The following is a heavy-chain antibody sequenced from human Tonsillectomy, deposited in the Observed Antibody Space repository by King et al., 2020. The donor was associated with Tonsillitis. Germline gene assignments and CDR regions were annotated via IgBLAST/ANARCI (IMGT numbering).Heavy chain of an antibody. V-gene: IGHV1-69*01. CDR1: GGTFSSYA. J-gene: IGHJ5*02. D-gene: IGHD5-12*01. CDR2: IIPIFGTA. Sequence: VQLVESGAEVKKPGSSVKVSCKASGGTFSSYAINWVRQAPGQGLEWMGGIIPIFGTANYEQKFQGRVTITADESTSTAYMELSSLRSEDTAVYYCARGRGYSGYDTYTWFDPWGQGTLVTVSS. CDR3: ARGRGYSGYDTYTWFDP.